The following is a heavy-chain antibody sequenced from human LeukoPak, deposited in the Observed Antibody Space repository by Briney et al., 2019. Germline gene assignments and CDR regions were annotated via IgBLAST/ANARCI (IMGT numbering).Heavy chain of an antibody. V-gene: IGHV3-23*01. CDR1: GFTFSNFA. J-gene: IGHJ6*02. CDR3: AKGMGLAHYYFYGMDV. Sequence: GGSLRLSCAASGFTFSNFAVNWVRQAPGKGLEWVSVIGGGDGSIYYADSVKGRFTISRDNSKNTLYLQMTSLRAEDAAIYYCAKGMGLAHYYFYGMDVWGQGTTVTVSS. D-gene: IGHD6-19*01. CDR2: IGGGDGSI.